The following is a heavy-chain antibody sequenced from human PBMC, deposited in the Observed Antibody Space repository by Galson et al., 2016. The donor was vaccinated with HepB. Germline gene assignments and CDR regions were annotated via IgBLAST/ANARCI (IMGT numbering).Heavy chain of an antibody. CDR3: ARDFGYCSSTSCYKGGLFYYYGMDV. CDR1: GFTFSTYN. Sequence: SLRLSCAASGFTFSTYNMNWVRQAPGKGLEWVSSISNSNSYIYYTDSVKGRFTISRDSAKNSLYLQMNSLRAEDTAVYYCARDFGYCSSTSCYKGGLFYYYGMDVWGQGTTVTVSS. V-gene: IGHV3-21*01. D-gene: IGHD2-2*02. J-gene: IGHJ6*02. CDR2: ISNSNSYI.